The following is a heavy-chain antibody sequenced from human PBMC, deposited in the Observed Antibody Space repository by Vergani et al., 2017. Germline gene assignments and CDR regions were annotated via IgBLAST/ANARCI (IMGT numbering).Heavy chain of an antibody. V-gene: IGHV3-30*18. CDR2: ISYDGSNK. Sequence: QVQLVESGGGVVQPGRSLRLSCAASGFTFSSYGMHWVRQAPGKGLEWVAVISYDGSNKYYADSVKVRFTISRDNSKNTLYLQMNSLRAEDTAVYYCAKVRGWAYCGGDCSDTSGAFDIWGQGTMVTVSS. D-gene: IGHD2-21*01. CDR3: AKVRGWAYCGGDCSDTSGAFDI. J-gene: IGHJ3*02. CDR1: GFTFSSYG.